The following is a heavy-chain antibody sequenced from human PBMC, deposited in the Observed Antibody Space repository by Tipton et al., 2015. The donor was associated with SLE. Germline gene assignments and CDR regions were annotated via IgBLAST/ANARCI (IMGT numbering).Heavy chain of an antibody. J-gene: IGHJ4*02. V-gene: IGHV3-23*01. CDR1: GFTFSSYA. CDR2: MSGSGSST. Sequence: SLRLSCAASGFTFSSYAMSWVRQAPGKGLEWVSAMSGSGSSTYYADSVKGRFTISRDNSKNTLYLQMNSLRAEDTALYYCAREGNYDTSGTFDYWGQGTLVTVSS. D-gene: IGHD3-22*01. CDR3: AREGNYDTSGTFDY.